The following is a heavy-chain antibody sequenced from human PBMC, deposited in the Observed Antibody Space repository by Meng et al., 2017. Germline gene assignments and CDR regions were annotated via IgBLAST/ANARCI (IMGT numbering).Heavy chain of an antibody. J-gene: IGHJ4*02. CDR2: ISSSGSTI. V-gene: IGHV3-48*03. CDR1: GFTFSSYE. CDR3: ARDCRGSSTSCPSDY. D-gene: IGHD2-2*01. Sequence: GGSLRLSCAASGFTFSSYEMNWVRQAPGKGLEWVSYISSSGSTIYYADSVKGRFTISRDNAKNSLYLQMNSLRAEDTAVYYCARDCRGSSTSCPSDYWGQGTLVTVSS.